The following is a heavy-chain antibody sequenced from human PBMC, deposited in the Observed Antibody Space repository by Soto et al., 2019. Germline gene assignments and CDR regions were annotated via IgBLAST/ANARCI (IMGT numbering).Heavy chain of an antibody. D-gene: IGHD3-9*01. V-gene: IGHV4-34*01. J-gene: IGHJ5*02. CDR2: INHSGST. CDR3: VSGTSFYDVLTGYYVDRWFDP. CDR1: GGSFSGYY. Sequence: PSETLSLTCAVYGGSFSGYYWSWIRQPPGKGLEWIGEINHSGSTNYNPSLKSRVTISVDTSKNQFSLKLSSVTAADTAVYYCVSGTSFYDVLTGYYVDRWFDPWGQGTLVTVSS.